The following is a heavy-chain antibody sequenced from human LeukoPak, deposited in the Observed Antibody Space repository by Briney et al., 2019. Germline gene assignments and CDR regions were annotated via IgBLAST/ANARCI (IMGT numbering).Heavy chain of an antibody. CDR1: GFTFSSYA. V-gene: IGHV3-30*04. J-gene: IGHJ4*02. Sequence: PGGSLRLSCAASGFTFSSYAMHWVRQAPGKGLEWVAVISYDGSNKYYADSVKGRFTISRDNAKNSLYLQMNSLRAEDTAVYYCASFGMYGPRSEDFDYWGQGTLVTVSS. CDR2: ISYDGSNK. CDR3: ASFGMYGPRSEDFDY. D-gene: IGHD5-12*01.